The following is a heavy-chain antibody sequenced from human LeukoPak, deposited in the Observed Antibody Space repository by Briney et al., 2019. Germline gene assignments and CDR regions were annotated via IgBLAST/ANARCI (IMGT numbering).Heavy chain of an antibody. J-gene: IGHJ4*02. Sequence: ASVKVSCKTSGYTFTGYYMHWVRQAPGQGPDWMGWINPNSDGTNYAQRFQGRVTMTRDTSISTAYMELGRLRSDDTAVYYCARAGSFAWLVPDYWGPGTLVTVSS. CDR2: INPNSDGT. V-gene: IGHV1-2*02. CDR1: GYTFTGYY. CDR3: ARAGSFAWLVPDY. D-gene: IGHD3-9*01.